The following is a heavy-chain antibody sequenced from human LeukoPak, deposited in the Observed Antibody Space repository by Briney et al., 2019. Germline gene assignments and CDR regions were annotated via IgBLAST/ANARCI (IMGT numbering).Heavy chain of an antibody. V-gene: IGHV4-61*02. D-gene: IGHD6-13*01. CDR3: AREDSSSWYFAFFDY. CDR1: GGSISSGSYY. J-gene: IGHJ4*02. CDR2: IYTSGST. Sequence: SETLSLTCTVSGGSISSGSYYWSWIRQPAGKGLEWIGRIYTSGSTNYNPSLKSRVTISVDTSKNQFSLKLSSVTAADTAVYYCAREDSSSWYFAFFDYWGQGTLVTVSS.